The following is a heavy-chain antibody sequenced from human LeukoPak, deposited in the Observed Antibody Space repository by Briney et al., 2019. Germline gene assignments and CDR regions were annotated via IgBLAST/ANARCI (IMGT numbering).Heavy chain of an antibody. V-gene: IGHV1-18*01. CDR3: ARDQSTGWQPHDY. Sequence: ASVKVSCKASGYTFTSHGISWVRPAPGQGLEWMGWISTYSDNTNYAQKLQGRVTMTTDTSTTTAYMELRSLRSDDTAVYYCARDQSTGWQPHDYWGQGTLVTVSS. D-gene: IGHD6-19*01. CDR1: GYTFTSHG. CDR2: ISTYSDNT. J-gene: IGHJ4*02.